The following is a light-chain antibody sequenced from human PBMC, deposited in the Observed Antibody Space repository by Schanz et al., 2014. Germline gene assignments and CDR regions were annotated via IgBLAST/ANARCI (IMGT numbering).Light chain of an antibody. V-gene: IGKV1-39*01. J-gene: IGKJ3*01. Sequence: DIQMTQSPSSLSASVGDRVTITCRASQSISSYLNWYQQKPGKAPKLLIYAASSLQSGVPSRFSGSGSGTDFTLTISSLQPEDFATYYCQQLDSYPLTFGPGTKVDFK. CDR1: QSISSY. CDR3: QQLDSYPLT. CDR2: AAS.